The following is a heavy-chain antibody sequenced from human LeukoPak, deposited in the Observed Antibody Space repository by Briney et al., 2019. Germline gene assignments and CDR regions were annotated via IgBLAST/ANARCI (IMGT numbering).Heavy chain of an antibody. CDR3: ASLIGHTDYYDSSGYSSPFDS. CDR2: MWYDGSAQ. CDR1: GFTFSTCG. V-gene: IGHV3-33*01. D-gene: IGHD3-22*01. Sequence: PGGSLRLSCAASGFTFSTCGMHWVRQAPGKGLEWVAVMWYDGSAQYYADSVKGRFTISRDNSKDTLYLQMNSLRAEDTAVYYCASLIGHTDYYDSSGYSSPFDSWGQGTLVTVSS. J-gene: IGHJ4*02.